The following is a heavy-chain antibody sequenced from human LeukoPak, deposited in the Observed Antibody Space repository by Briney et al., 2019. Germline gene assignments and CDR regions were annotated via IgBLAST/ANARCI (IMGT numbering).Heavy chain of an antibody. Sequence: SETLSLTCTVSGGSISSSSYYRGWIRQPPGKGLEWIGSIYYSGSTYYNPSLKSRVTISVDTSKNQFSLKLSSVTAADTAVYYCARFYYYGSGSYYNIGLYYFDYWGQGTLVTVSS. V-gene: IGHV4-39*07. CDR3: ARFYYYGSGSYYNIGLYYFDY. J-gene: IGHJ4*02. CDR2: IYYSGST. CDR1: GGSISSSSYY. D-gene: IGHD3-10*01.